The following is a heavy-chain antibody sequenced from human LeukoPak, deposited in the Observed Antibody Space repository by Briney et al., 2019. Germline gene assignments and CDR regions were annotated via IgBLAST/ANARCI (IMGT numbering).Heavy chain of an antibody. Sequence: ASVKVSCKASGYTFTGYYMHWVRQAPGQGLEWIGWINPNSGGTNYAQKFQGRVTMTRDTSISTAYMELSRLRSDDTAVYYCARGPPLAAAEGVGWFDPWGQGTLVTVSS. V-gene: IGHV1-2*02. D-gene: IGHD6-13*01. J-gene: IGHJ5*02. CDR1: GYTFTGYY. CDR3: ARGPPLAAAEGVGWFDP. CDR2: INPNSGGT.